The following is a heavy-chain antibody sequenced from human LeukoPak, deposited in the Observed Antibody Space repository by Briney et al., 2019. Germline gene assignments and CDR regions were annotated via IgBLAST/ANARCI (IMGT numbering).Heavy chain of an antibody. CDR3: AKGKYYDILTGPLLDY. CDR1: GYTFTGYY. V-gene: IGHV1-2*02. J-gene: IGHJ4*02. Sequence: GASVKVSCKASGYTFTGYYMHWVRQAPGQGLEWMGWINPNSGGTNYAQKFQGRVTMTRDTSISTAYMELSRLRSDDTAVYYCAKGKYYDILTGPLLDYWGQGTLVTVSS. CDR2: INPNSGGT. D-gene: IGHD3-9*01.